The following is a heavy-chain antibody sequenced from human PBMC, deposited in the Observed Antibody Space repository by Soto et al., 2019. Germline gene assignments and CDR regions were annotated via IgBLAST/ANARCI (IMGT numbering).Heavy chain of an antibody. V-gene: IGHV4-59*01. D-gene: IGHD1-26*01. CDR3: ASRLILATTTGDGFDI. CDR1: NGSIIHYY. Sequence: VQLQESGPGLLKPSETLSLTCTVSNGSIIHYYWSWIRQPPGKGPAWIGYIYYSGSTNYNPYLRSRVSLSVDMSRNQLSLKLNAVTAADTAVYYCASRLILATTTGDGFDIWGQGTMVTVSS. J-gene: IGHJ3*02. CDR2: IYYSGST.